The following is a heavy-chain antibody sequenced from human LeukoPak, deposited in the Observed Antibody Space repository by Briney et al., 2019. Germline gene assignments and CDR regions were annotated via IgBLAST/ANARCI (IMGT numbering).Heavy chain of an antibody. CDR1: GFTFSSYW. CDR3: ARDLYCTNGVCYNDYFDY. J-gene: IGHJ4*02. Sequence: PGGSLRLSCAASGFTFSSYWMHWVRQAPGKGLVWVSRINTDGSSTSYADSVKGRFTISRDNAKNTLYVQMNSLRAEDTAVYYCARDLYCTNGVCYNDYFDYWGQGTLVTVSS. V-gene: IGHV3-74*01. D-gene: IGHD2-8*01. CDR2: INTDGSST.